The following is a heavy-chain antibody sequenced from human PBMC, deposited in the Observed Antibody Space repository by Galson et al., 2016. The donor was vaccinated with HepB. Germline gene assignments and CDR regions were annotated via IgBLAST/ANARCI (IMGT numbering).Heavy chain of an antibody. J-gene: IGHJ2*01. D-gene: IGHD3-3*01. V-gene: IGHV4-59*01. CDR3: ARVPQNYDFWSGPPNFDL. Sequence: LSLTCTVSGGSITAYYWSWIRQPPGKGLDWIGYVYYNGRTDYKPSLKSRVTISVDTSKTQFSLKLNSVSAADTAVYYCARVPQNYDFWSGPPNFDLWGRGTPVTVSS. CDR2: VYYNGRT. CDR1: GGSITAYY.